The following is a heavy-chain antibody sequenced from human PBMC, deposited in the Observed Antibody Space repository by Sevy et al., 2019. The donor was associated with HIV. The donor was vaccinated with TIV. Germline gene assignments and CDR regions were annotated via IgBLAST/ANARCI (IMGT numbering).Heavy chain of an antibody. Sequence: ASVKVSCKVSGYTLTQLSMHWVRQAPGKGLEWMGSFDPEDGETLYAQKFQGRVTMNEDTSTKTAYMELSSLRSEETAVYYCATTKDYYDSSGSPFDYWGQGTLVTVSS. V-gene: IGHV1-24*01. CDR3: ATTKDYYDSSGSPFDY. CDR1: GYTLTQLS. D-gene: IGHD3-22*01. CDR2: FDPEDGET. J-gene: IGHJ4*02.